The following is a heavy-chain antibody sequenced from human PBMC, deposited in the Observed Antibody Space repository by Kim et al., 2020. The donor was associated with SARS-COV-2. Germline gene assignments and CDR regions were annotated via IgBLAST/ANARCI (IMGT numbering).Heavy chain of an antibody. D-gene: IGHD2-15*01. CDR2: IYYSGST. J-gene: IGHJ4*02. Sequence: SETLSLTCTVSGGSISSSSYYWGWIRQPPGKGLEWIGSIYYSGSTYYNPSLKSRVTISVDTSKNQFSLKLSSVTAADTAVYYCAREGAVVTPFDYWGQGTLVTVSS. CDR1: GGSISSSSYY. CDR3: AREGAVVTPFDY. V-gene: IGHV4-39*07.